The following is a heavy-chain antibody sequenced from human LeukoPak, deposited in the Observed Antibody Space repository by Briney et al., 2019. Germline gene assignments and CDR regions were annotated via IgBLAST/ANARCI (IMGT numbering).Heavy chain of an antibody. Sequence: PSETLSLTCAVYGGSFSGYYWSWIRQPPGQGLEWIGEINHSGSTNYNPSLKSRVTISVDTSKNKFSLKLSSVTAADTAVYYCARGGPYYYGSGSYYNYWGQGTLVTVSS. D-gene: IGHD3-10*01. CDR3: ARGGPYYYGSGSYYNY. CDR1: GGSFSGYY. J-gene: IGHJ4*02. V-gene: IGHV4-34*01. CDR2: INHSGST.